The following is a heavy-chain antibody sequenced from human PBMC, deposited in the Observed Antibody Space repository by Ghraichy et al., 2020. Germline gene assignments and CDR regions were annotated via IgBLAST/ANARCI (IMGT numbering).Heavy chain of an antibody. J-gene: IGHJ6*02. CDR3: ARINYYYYAMDV. V-gene: IGHV4-59*13. CDR1: GGSTASYY. CDR2: VYHTGST. Sequence: SQTLSLTCTVSGGSTASYYWSWIRQPPGKGLEWIGYVYHTGSTNYNPSLKSRLTTSVDTSKNQFSLKLSSVTAADTALYYCARINYYYYAMDVWGQGTTVTVSS.